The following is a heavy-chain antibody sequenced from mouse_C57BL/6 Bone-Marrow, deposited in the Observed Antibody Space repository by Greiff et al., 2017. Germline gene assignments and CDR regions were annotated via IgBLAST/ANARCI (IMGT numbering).Heavy chain of an antibody. J-gene: IGHJ3*01. D-gene: IGHD1-1*01. V-gene: IGHV1-4*01. CDR2: INPSSGYT. CDR1: GYTFTSYT. CDR3: ARDGSSSSCFAY. Sequence: VQLQQSGAELARPGASVKMSCKASGYTFTSYTMHWVKQRPGQGLEWIGYINPSSGYTKYNQKFKDKATLTADKSSSTAYMQLSSLTSEDSAVYYCARDGSSSSCFAYWGQGTLVTVSA.